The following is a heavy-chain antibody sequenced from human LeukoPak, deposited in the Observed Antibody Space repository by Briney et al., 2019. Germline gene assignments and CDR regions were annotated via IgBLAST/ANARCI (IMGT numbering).Heavy chain of an antibody. J-gene: IGHJ5*02. CDR3: ARGLAYCSGGSCHSNWFDT. Sequence: ASVKVSCKASGYTFTSYAISWVRQAPGQGLEWMGGSLPIFASIMYAQKFQGRVTLTTDESTNTAYMDLSRLTSNDTAVYYCARGLAYCSGGSCHSNWFDTWGQGTLVTVSS. CDR2: SLPIFASI. CDR1: GYTFTSYA. D-gene: IGHD2-15*01. V-gene: IGHV1-69*05.